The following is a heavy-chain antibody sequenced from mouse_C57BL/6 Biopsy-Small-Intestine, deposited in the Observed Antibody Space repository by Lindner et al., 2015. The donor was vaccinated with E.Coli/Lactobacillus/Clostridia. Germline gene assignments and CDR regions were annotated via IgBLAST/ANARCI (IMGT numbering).Heavy chain of an antibody. CDR1: GYTLTELS. CDR3: ATTAGAYIYGQAYYFDY. Sequence: SVKVSCKVSGYTLTELSMHWVRQAPGKGLEWMGGFDPEDGETIYAQQFQGRVTMTEDTSTDTAYMELSTLRSEDTAVYYCATTAGAYIYGQAYYFDYWGQGTLVTVSS. J-gene: IGHJ2*01. D-gene: IGHD1-1*02. V-gene: IGHV1-18*01. CDR2: FDPEDGET.